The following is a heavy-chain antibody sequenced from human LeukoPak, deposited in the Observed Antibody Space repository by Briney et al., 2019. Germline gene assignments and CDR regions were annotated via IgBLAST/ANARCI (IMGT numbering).Heavy chain of an antibody. D-gene: IGHD6-19*01. Sequence: GGSLRLSCAASGFTFSTYWMSCVRQAPGKGLEWVANIKQDGSEKYYVDSVAGRFTISRDNAKNSLFLQMNSLRAEDTAVFYCARVAGGIPDYWGQGTLVTVSS. CDR2: IKQDGSEK. CDR1: GFTFSTYW. J-gene: IGHJ4*02. CDR3: ARVAGGIPDY. V-gene: IGHV3-7*01.